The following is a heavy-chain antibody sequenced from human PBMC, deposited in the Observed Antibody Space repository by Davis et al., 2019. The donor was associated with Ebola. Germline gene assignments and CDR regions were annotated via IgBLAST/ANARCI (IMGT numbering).Heavy chain of an antibody. J-gene: IGHJ4*02. Sequence: SLKISCEAFGFSLGDYAMHWVRQSPGKGLEWVSGISWNSRTIGYTDSVKGRFTISRDNARNSLFLQMNSLRPEDTAFYYCVKDRYDYADYALRGRVFEYWGQGTLVTVPS. V-gene: IGHV3-9*01. D-gene: IGHD4-17*01. CDR1: GFSLGDYA. CDR3: VKDRYDYADYALRGRVFEY. CDR2: ISWNSRTI.